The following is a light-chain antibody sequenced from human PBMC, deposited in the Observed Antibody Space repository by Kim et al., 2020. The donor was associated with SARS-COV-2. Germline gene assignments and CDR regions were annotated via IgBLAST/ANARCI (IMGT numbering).Light chain of an antibody. CDR1: QSVSSK. CDR2: GAS. J-gene: IGKJ3*01. Sequence: SPGERATLSCRASQSVSSKLGWYQQKPGQAPRLLIYGASTRATGIPARFSGSGSGTEFTLTINSLQSEDFAVYYCQQYNNWPLFTFGPGTKVDIK. CDR3: QQYNNWPLFT. V-gene: IGKV3D-15*01.